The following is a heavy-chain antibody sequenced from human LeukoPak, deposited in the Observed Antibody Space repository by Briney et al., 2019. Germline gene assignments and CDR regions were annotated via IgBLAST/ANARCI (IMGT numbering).Heavy chain of an antibody. V-gene: IGHV3-23*01. Sequence: GGSLRLSCAASGFTFSSYAMSWVRQAPGKGLEWVSAISGSGGSTYYADSAKGRFTISRDNSKNTLYLQMNSLRAEDTAVYYCAKGDDIVVVVAALDYWGQGTLVTVSS. CDR3: AKGDDIVVVVAALDY. CDR1: GFTFSSYA. J-gene: IGHJ4*02. D-gene: IGHD2-15*01. CDR2: ISGSGGST.